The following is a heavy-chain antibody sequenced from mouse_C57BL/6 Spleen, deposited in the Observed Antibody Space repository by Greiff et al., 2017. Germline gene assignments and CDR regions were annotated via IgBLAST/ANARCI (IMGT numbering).Heavy chain of an antibody. CDR1: GFSFNTYA. J-gene: IGHJ4*01. Sequence: EVKVVESGGGLVQPKGSLKLSCAASGFSFNTYAMNWVRQAPGKGLEWVARIRSKSNNYATYYADSVKDRFTISRDDSESMLYLQMNNLKTEDTAMYYCVRHEAYGSSYAMDYWGQGTSVTVSS. V-gene: IGHV10-1*01. CDR2: IRSKSNNYAT. D-gene: IGHD1-1*01. CDR3: VRHEAYGSSYAMDY.